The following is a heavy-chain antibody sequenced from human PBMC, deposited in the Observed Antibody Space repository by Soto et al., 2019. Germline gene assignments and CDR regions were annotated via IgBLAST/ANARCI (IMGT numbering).Heavy chain of an antibody. D-gene: IGHD3-3*01. CDR1: GFSFRDSA. CDR3: VRDVFGVVIFDS. V-gene: IGHV3-64D*08. J-gene: IGHJ4*02. Sequence: GGSLRLSWSASGFSFRDSAMHWVRQAPGKELEYVSAISTHGRNTYYADSVKGRFTISRDNSKNTVHLQMSSLRVEDTAVYYCVRDVFGVVIFDSWGQGTPVTVSS. CDR2: ISTHGRNT.